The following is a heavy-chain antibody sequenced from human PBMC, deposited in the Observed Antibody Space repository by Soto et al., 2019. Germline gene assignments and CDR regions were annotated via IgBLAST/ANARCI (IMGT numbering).Heavy chain of an antibody. V-gene: IGHV2-5*02. CDR1: GFSLATSGVG. CDR2: IYWDDDK. J-gene: IGHJ4*02. Sequence: QITLKESGPTLVEATQTLTLTCTFSGFSLATSGVGVGWIRQPPGKALEWLALIYWDDDKWFSPSLRSRLTITKDTSKNQVVLTMANVDRVDTATYYCAPRRDDIVSAVFHYWGQGMLVTVSS. D-gene: IGHD5-12*01. CDR3: APRRDDIVSAVFHY.